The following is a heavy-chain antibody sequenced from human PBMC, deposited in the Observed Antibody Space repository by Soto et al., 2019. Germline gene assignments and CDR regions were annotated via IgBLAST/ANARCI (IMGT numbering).Heavy chain of an antibody. CDR2: IKQDGSEK. V-gene: IGHV3-7*01. CDR1: GFTFSSYW. Sequence: EVQLVESGGGLVQPGGSLRLSCAASGFTFSSYWMSWVHQAPGKGLEWVANIKQDGSEKYYVDSVKGRFTISRDNAKNSLYLQMNSLRAEDTAVYYCARVGGITIFGVVMGWFDPWGQGTLVTVSS. J-gene: IGHJ5*02. CDR3: ARVGGITIFGVVMGWFDP. D-gene: IGHD3-3*01.